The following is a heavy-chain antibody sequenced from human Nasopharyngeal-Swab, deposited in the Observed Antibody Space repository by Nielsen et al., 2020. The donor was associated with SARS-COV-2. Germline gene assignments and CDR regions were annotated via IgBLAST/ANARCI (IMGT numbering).Heavy chain of an antibody. J-gene: IGHJ4*02. CDR1: GFTVSSNH. Sequence: GESLKISCAASGFTVSSNHMSWVRQAPGKGLEWVSVIYSGGSTYYADSVKGRFTISRDNSKNTLYLQMNSLRAEDTAVYYCARVYYGSGSSWGQGTLVTVSS. D-gene: IGHD3-10*01. V-gene: IGHV3-66*01. CDR2: IYSGGST. CDR3: ARVYYGSGSS.